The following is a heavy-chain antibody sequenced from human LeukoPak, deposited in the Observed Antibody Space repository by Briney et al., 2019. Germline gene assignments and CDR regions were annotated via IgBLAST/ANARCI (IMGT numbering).Heavy chain of an antibody. V-gene: IGHV1-18*01. CDR2: ISAYNGNT. J-gene: IGHJ5*02. CDR1: GYTFTSYG. Sequence: ASVKVSCKASGYTFTSYGISWVRQAPGQGLEWMGWISAYNGNTNYAQKLQGRVTMTTDTSTSTAYMELSRLRSDDTAVYYCARDQRYCSSTSCHNWFDPWGQGTLVTVSS. D-gene: IGHD2-2*01. CDR3: ARDQRYCSSTSCHNWFDP.